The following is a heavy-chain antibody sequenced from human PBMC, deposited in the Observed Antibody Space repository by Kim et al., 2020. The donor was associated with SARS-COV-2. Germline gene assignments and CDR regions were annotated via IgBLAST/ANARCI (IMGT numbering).Heavy chain of an antibody. J-gene: IGHJ6*02. D-gene: IGHD6-13*01. Sequence: VKGRFTISRDNSKNTLYLQMNSLRAEDTAVYYCARDRMGISYYYYYGMDVWGQGTTVTVSS. CDR3: ARDRMGISYYYYYGMDV. V-gene: IGHV3-30*07.